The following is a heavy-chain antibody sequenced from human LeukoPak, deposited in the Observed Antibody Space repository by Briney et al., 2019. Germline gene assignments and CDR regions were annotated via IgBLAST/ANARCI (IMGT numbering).Heavy chain of an antibody. J-gene: IGHJ3*02. V-gene: IGHV1-8*01. CDR1: GYTFTSYD. CDR2: MNPNSGNT. Sequence: ASVKVSCKASGYTFTSYDINWVRQATGQGLEWMGWMNPNSGNTGYAQKFQGRVTMTRNTSISTAYMELSSLRSEDTAVYYCAKDYYYDSSGYYYGDAFDIWGQGTMVTVSS. CDR3: AKDYYYDSSGYYYGDAFDI. D-gene: IGHD3-22*01.